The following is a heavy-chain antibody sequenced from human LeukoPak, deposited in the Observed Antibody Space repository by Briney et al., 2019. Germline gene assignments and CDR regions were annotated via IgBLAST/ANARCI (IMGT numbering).Heavy chain of an antibody. CDR2: IYYSGST. CDR1: GASISSGGYY. D-gene: IGHD4-17*01. CDR3: ARWVGAGYYYMDV. V-gene: IGHV4-31*03. Sequence: PSETLSLARTVSGASISSGGYYWSWIRQHPGKGLEWIGYIYYSGSTYYNPSLKSRVTISVDTSKNQFSLKLSSVTAADTAVYYCARWVGAGYYYMDVWGKGTTVTVSS. J-gene: IGHJ6*03.